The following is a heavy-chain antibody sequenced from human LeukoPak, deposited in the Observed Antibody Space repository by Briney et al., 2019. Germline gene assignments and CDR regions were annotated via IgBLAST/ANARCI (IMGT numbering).Heavy chain of an antibody. V-gene: IGHV3-48*01. CDR2: ISSSSSTI. CDR1: GFSFSSYD. J-gene: IGHJ4*02. Sequence: PGGSLRLSCAASGFSFSSYDMNWVRQAPGKGLEWVSYISSSSSTILHADSVKGRFTISRDNAKNSLYLQMNSLRAEDTAVYYCAREVVGDYWGQGTLVTVSS. CDR3: AREVVGDY.